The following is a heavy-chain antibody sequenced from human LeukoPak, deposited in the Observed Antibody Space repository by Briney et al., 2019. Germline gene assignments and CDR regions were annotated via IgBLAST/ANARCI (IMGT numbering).Heavy chain of an antibody. Sequence: GGSLRLTCVASGLTFSSDWMTWVRQAPGKGLELLASIKHDGSENYLVDSVKGRFTISRDNAQSSLFLQMNSLRVDDTAVYHCARIYYDSWSGYSWFDPWGQGILVTVSS. J-gene: IGHJ5*02. CDR1: GLTFSSDW. CDR2: IKHDGSEN. CDR3: ARIYYDSWSGYSWFDP. D-gene: IGHD3-3*01. V-gene: IGHV3-7*01.